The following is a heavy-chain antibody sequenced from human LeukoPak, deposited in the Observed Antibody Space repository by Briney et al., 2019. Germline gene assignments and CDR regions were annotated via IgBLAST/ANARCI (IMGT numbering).Heavy chain of an antibody. CDR2: IYYSGST. Sequence: PSETLSLTCTVSGGSITSYYWSWMRQPPGKGLEWIGNIYYSGSTNYNPSLKSRVTISIDTSKNQFSLKLSSVTAADTAVYYCASTANYYGSGSYYKNWGQGTLVTVSS. V-gene: IGHV4-59*01. CDR1: GGSITSYY. D-gene: IGHD3-10*01. J-gene: IGHJ4*02. CDR3: ASTANYYGSGSYYKN.